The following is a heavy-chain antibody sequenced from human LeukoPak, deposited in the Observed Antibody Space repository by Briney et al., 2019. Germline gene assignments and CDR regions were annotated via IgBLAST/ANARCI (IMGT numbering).Heavy chain of an antibody. CDR3: VREERGLAIDY. Sequence: PGGSLRLSCAASGFTFTNYAMSWVRQAPGKGLEYVSAISSSGDNTYYGDSVKGRFTISRDNSKNTLSLQMSSLRVEDTAVYYCVREERGLAIDYWGQGTLVTVSS. D-gene: IGHD5-12*01. CDR1: GFTFTNYA. J-gene: IGHJ4*02. V-gene: IGHV3-64*02. CDR2: ISSSGDNT.